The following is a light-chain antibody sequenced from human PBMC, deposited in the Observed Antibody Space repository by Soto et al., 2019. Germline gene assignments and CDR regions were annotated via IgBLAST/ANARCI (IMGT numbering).Light chain of an antibody. Sequence: DIQLTQPPSFLSASVGDRVTVACRASQDISSFLAWYHQTPGKAPNLLIYAASTLQSGVPSRFSGSGSGTEFTLTISSLQPEDFATYYCQQLYSYPLTFGGGTKVDIK. CDR2: AAS. CDR3: QQLYSYPLT. J-gene: IGKJ4*01. V-gene: IGKV1-9*01. CDR1: QDISSF.